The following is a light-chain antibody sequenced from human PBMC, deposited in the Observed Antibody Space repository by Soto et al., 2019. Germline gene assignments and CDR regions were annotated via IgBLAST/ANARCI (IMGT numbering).Light chain of an antibody. V-gene: IGLV3-21*02. CDR2: GDS. Sequence: ELTQPPSVSVAPGQTARITCGGNNIGTKSVHWYQQKPGQAPVLVVYGDSDRPSGIPDRFSGSNSGNTATLTINRVEAGDEADYYCQVWDSGSGHPVVFGGGTKLTVL. J-gene: IGLJ2*01. CDR3: QVWDSGSGHPVV. CDR1: NIGTKS.